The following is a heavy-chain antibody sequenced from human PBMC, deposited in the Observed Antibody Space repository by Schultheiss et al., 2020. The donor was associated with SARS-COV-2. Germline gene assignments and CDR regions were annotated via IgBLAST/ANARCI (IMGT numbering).Heavy chain of an antibody. D-gene: IGHD2-15*01. CDR3: AKPRIGYCSGGSCPAAFDY. Sequence: GESLKISCAASGFTFSSYAMSWVRQAPGKGLEWVSAISGSGGNTYYADSVKGRFTISRDNSKNTLYLQMNSLRAEDTAVYYCAKPRIGYCSGGSCPAAFDYWGQGTLVTVSS. V-gene: IGHV3-23*01. CDR2: ISGSGGNT. CDR1: GFTFSSYA. J-gene: IGHJ4*02.